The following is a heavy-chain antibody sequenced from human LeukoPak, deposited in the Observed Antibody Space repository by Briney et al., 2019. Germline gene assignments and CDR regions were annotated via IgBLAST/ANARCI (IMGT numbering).Heavy chain of an antibody. V-gene: IGHV1-46*01. CDR1: GYTFTSYY. J-gene: IGHJ5*02. Sequence: ASVKVSCKASGYTFTSYYMHWVRQAPGQGLEWMGIINPSGGSTSYAQKFQGRVTMTRDMSTGTVYMELSSLRSEDTAVYYCARVMAQSNLSWAWRQGWFDPWGQGTLVTVSS. CDR2: INPSGGST. CDR3: ARVMAQSNLSWAWRQGWFDP. D-gene: IGHD5-24*01.